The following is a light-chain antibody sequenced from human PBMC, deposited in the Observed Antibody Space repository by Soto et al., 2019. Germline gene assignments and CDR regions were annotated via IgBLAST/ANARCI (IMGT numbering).Light chain of an antibody. V-gene: IGKV1-5*03. J-gene: IGKJ1*01. CDR1: QSISHW. Sequence: DIQMTQSPSTLSASVGDRVTITCRASQSISHWLAWYQQKPGKAPTLLIFQASSLESGVPSRFRGSGSGTEFTLTISSLQPDDFATYYCQHYHDFPWTFGQGTTVEI. CDR3: QHYHDFPWT. CDR2: QAS.